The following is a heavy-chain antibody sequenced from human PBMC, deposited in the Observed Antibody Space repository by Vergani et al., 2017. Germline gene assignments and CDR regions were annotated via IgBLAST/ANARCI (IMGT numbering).Heavy chain of an antibody. V-gene: IGHV3-30*02. Sequence: QVQLVESGGGVVQPGGSLRLSCAASGFTFSNNDMQWVRQAPGKGLEWVALTRYDGSNKSYADSVKGRFTISGDNSKKMLYLQMNSLRTEDTAVYYGAKRGDYGDYLGYWGQGTLVIVSS. CDR1: GFTFSNND. CDR3: AKRGDYGDYLGY. CDR2: TRYDGSNK. D-gene: IGHD4-17*01. J-gene: IGHJ4*02.